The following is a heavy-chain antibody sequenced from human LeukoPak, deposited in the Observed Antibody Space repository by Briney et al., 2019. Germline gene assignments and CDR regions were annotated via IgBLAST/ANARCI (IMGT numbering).Heavy chain of an antibody. Sequence: SETLSLTCTLSGASISSGSYYWSWLRQPAGKGLEWIGRIYAFGITNYNPSLKSRVTMSADTSENQFSLKLSSVTAADTAVYYCARDRGGYCTDGVCSLFDYWGQGILVAVSS. D-gene: IGHD2-8*01. CDR1: GASISSGSYY. CDR3: ARDRGGYCTDGVCSLFDY. V-gene: IGHV4-61*02. CDR2: IYAFGIT. J-gene: IGHJ4*02.